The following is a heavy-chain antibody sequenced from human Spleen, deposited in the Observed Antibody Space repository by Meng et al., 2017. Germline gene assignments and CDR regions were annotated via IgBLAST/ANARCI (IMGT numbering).Heavy chain of an antibody. CDR3: ARDLPLGYGG. CDR2: TSYDGSDK. J-gene: IGHJ4*02. Sequence: GESLKISCVASGFSFSNYAMHWVRQAPGKGLEWVAITSYDGSDKYYADSVKGRFTISRDNSKNTLYLQMNSLRPEDTAVYYCARDLPLGYGGWGQGTLVTVSS. D-gene: IGHD5-18*01. CDR1: GFSFSNYA. V-gene: IGHV3-30*04.